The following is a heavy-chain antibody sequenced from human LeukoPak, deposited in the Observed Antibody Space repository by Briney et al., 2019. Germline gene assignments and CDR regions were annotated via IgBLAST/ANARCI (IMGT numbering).Heavy chain of an antibody. CDR3: ARDYGGATGTGFDY. D-gene: IGHD1-26*01. V-gene: IGHV3-23*01. J-gene: IGHJ4*02. CDR2: ISGSGGST. CDR1: GFTFSSYA. Sequence: GGSLRLSCAASGFTFSSYAMSWVRQAPGKGLEWVSAISGSGGSTYYADSVKGRFTISRDNSKNTLYLQMNSLRAEDTAVYYCARDYGGATGTGFDYWGQGTLVTVSS.